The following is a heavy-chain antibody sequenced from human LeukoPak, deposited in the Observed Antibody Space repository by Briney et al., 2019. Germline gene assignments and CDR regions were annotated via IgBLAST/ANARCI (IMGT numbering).Heavy chain of an antibody. CDR3: ARGRYFDWLFYFDY. CDR2: INPNSGGT. D-gene: IGHD3-9*01. Sequence: GASVKVSCKASGYTFTGYYMHWVRQAPGQGLEWMGRINPNSGGTNYAQKFQGRVTMTRDTSISAAYMELSRLRSDDTAVYYCARGRYFDWLFYFDYWGQGTLVTVSS. J-gene: IGHJ4*02. V-gene: IGHV1-2*06. CDR1: GYTFTGYY.